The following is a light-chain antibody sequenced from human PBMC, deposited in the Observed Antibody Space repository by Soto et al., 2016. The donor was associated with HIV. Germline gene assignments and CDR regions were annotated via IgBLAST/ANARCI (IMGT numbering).Light chain of an antibody. CDR3: QQYNSYT. CDR2: SAS. J-gene: IGKJ2*01. V-gene: IGKV1-NL1*01. CDR1: QDISNS. Sequence: DIQMTQSPSSLSASVGDKVTITCRATQDISNSLAWYQQIPGKAPKLLIFSASKLESGVPSRFSGHGSGVDYTLTISSLQPEDFATYYCQQYNSYTFGQGTKLEIK.